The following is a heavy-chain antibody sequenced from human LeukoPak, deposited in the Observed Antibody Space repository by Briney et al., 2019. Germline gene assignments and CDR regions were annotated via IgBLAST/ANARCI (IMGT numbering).Heavy chain of an antibody. J-gene: IGHJ6*03. V-gene: IGHV4-4*09. Sequence: SETLSLTCTVSGGSISSYYWSWIRQPPGKGLEWIGYIYTSGSTNYNPSLKSRVTISVDTSKNQFSLKLSSVTAADTAVYYCARHNTIFGVVEDYYYYYMDVWGKGTTVTVSS. D-gene: IGHD3-3*01. CDR1: GGSISSYY. CDR3: ARHNTIFGVVEDYYYYYMDV. CDR2: IYTSGST.